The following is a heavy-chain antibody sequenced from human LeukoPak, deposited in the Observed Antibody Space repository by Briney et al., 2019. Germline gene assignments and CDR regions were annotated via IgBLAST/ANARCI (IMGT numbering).Heavy chain of an antibody. CDR3: ARDGALRGYYYYMDV. CDR2: IYYSGST. Sequence: SSETLSLTCTVSGGPISSSSYYWGWIRQPPGKGLEWIGSIYYSGSTYYNPSLKSRVTISVDTSKNQFSLKLSSVTAADTAVYYCARDGALRGYYYYMDVWGKGTTVTVSS. J-gene: IGHJ6*03. D-gene: IGHD3-10*01. V-gene: IGHV4-39*07. CDR1: GGPISSSSYY.